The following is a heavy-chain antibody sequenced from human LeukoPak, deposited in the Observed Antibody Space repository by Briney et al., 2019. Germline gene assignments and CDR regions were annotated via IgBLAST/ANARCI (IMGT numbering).Heavy chain of an antibody. Sequence: GGSLRLSCGASGFTFSSYWMNWVRQAPGKGLEWVSFISSSRSYIYYADSVKGRFTISRDNAKNSLYLQMNSLRAEDSAVYYCGGFVAVVFFFDYWGRGTLVTVSS. CDR1: GFTFSSYW. CDR3: GGFVAVVFFFDY. J-gene: IGHJ4*02. V-gene: IGHV3-21*01. D-gene: IGHD3-16*01. CDR2: ISSSRSYI.